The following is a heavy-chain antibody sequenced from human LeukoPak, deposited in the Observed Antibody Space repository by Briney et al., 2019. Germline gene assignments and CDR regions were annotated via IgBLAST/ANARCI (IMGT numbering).Heavy chain of an antibody. CDR3: AKVMDHDSGWPFDY. D-gene: IGHD6-19*01. Sequence: SGGSLRLSCAASGFTFRSYAMSWVRQAPGKGLEWVSAISGTGAGTYYADSVKGRFTISKDNSKNTLYLQLNSLRAEDTAIYNCAKVMDHDSGWPFDYWGQGTLVTVSS. J-gene: IGHJ4*02. CDR2: ISGTGAGT. CDR1: GFTFRSYA. V-gene: IGHV3-23*01.